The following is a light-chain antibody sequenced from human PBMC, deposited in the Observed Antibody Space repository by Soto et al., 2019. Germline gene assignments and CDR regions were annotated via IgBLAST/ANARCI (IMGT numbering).Light chain of an antibody. CDR3: QTWGTDIHV. V-gene: IGLV4-69*01. CDR2: LNSDGSH. J-gene: IGLJ1*01. Sequence: QLVLTQSPSASASLGASVNLTCTLSSGHSSYAIAWHQQQPEKGPRYLMKLNSDGSHSKGDGIPDRFSGSSSGAERYLTISSLQSEDEADYYCQTWGTDIHVFGTGTKLTVL. CDR1: SGHSSYA.